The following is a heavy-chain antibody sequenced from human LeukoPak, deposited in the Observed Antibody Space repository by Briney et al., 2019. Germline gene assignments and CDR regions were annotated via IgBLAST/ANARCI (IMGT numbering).Heavy chain of an antibody. Sequence: ASVKVSCKASGYTFTSYDINWVRQATGQGLEWMGWISAYNGNTNYAQKLQGRVTMTTDTSTSTAYMELRSLRSDDTAVYYCAREGSYYGSGSYDYWGQGTLVTVSS. CDR2: ISAYNGNT. J-gene: IGHJ4*02. D-gene: IGHD3-10*01. V-gene: IGHV1-18*01. CDR1: GYTFTSYD. CDR3: AREGSYYGSGSYDY.